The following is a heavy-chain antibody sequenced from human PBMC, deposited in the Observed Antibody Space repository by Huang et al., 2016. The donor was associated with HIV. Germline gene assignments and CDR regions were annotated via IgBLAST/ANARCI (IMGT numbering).Heavy chain of an antibody. Sequence: QVQLVESGGGVVQPGRSLRLSCAASGFTFSSYAMHWVRQAPGKGWEWVAVISYDGSNKYYADSVKGRFTISRDNSNNTLYLQMNSLRAEDTAVYYCARDAYYDYVWGSYRKYYYYYMDVWGKGTTVTVSS. CDR2: ISYDGSNK. D-gene: IGHD3-16*02. CDR1: GFTFSSYA. V-gene: IGHV3-30-3*01. CDR3: ARDAYYDYVWGSYRKYYYYYMDV. J-gene: IGHJ6*03.